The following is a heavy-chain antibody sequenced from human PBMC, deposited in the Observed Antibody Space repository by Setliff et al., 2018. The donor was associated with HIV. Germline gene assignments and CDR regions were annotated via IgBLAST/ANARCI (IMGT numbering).Heavy chain of an antibody. CDR2: IYTSGSP. J-gene: IGHJ4*02. Sequence: TLSLTCSVSGGSVNSGNYHWAWSRQPAGKGLEWIGHIYTSGSPHYKSSLTSRLTISLDTSRNQFSLKLTSVTAADSATYYCARWVYNSAWSLDYWGQGTLFTVSS. CDR1: GGSVNSGNYH. D-gene: IGHD6-19*01. V-gene: IGHV4-61*09. CDR3: ARWVYNSAWSLDY.